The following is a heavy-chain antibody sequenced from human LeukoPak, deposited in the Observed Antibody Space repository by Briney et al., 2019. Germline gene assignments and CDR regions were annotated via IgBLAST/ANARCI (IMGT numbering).Heavy chain of an antibody. CDR2: ISYDGSNK. J-gene: IGHJ6*02. CDR3: AKVESSGSSYYGLDV. D-gene: IGHD6-19*01. Sequence: GGSLRLSCAASGFTFSNYVMHWVRQAPGKGLEWVAVISYDGSNKNYADSVKGRFTISRDNSKNTLYLQMNGLRPEDTAVYYCAKVESSGSSYYGLDVWGQGTTVTVSS. V-gene: IGHV3-30*18. CDR1: GFTFSNYV.